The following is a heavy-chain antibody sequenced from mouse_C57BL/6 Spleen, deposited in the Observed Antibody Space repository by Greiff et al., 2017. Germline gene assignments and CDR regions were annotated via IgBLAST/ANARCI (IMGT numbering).Heavy chain of an antibody. J-gene: IGHJ1*03. D-gene: IGHD1-1*01. V-gene: IGHV8-8*01. CDR3: ARAGSSYWYFDV. Sequence: QVTLKVSGPGILQPSQTLSLTCSFSGFSLSTFGMGVGWIRQPSGKGLEWLAHIWWDDDTYYHPALKSRLTISKDTSKNQVFLKIAHVDTADTATYYWARAGSSYWYFDVWGTGTTVTVSS. CDR2: IWWDDDT. CDR1: GFSLSTFGMG.